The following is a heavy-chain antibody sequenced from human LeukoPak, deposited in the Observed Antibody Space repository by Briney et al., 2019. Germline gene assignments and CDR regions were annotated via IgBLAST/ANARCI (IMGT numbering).Heavy chain of an antibody. Sequence: SETLSHTCAIYGGSFSGNYWSWIRQPPGKGLEWIGEIDPSGTTNYNPSLKSRVTISGDTSKNQFSLNLTSVTAADTAVYYCAGDTDDYSYMDVWGKGTTVTVSS. J-gene: IGHJ6*03. CDR2: IDPSGTT. D-gene: IGHD3-10*01. CDR3: AGDTDDYSYMDV. CDR1: GGSFSGNY. V-gene: IGHV4-34*01.